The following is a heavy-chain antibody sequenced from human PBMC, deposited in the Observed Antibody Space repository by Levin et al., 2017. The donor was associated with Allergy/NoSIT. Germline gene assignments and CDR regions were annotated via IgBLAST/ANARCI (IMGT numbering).Heavy chain of an antibody. Sequence: GESLKISCSASGLRFSDYGMHWVRQAPDSGLEWVTLITSDGTNKFYADSVRGRLIVSRDNARNVLFLQLNSLRPEDTAVYYCASRGAFDHWGQGTLVTVSS. CDR3: ASRGAFDH. CDR1: GLRFSDYG. V-gene: IGHV3-30*03. J-gene: IGHJ4*02. CDR2: ITSDGTNK. D-gene: IGHD3-10*01.